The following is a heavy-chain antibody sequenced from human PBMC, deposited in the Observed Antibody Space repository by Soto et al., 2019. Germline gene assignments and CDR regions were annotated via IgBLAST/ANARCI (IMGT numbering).Heavy chain of an antibody. CDR3: ASGIGYGDSYFDY. J-gene: IGHJ4*02. V-gene: IGHV1-18*01. D-gene: IGHD4-17*01. CDR2: VSAYNGNT. CDR1: GYTFTNYA. Sequence: QLVQSGAEVKKPGASVKVSCKASGYTFTNYAISWVRQAPGQGLEWMGWVSAYNGNTDYAQKFQGRVTMTTDTSTRTAYMELRSLRSDDSAVYYCASGIGYGDSYFDYWGQGNLVSVST.